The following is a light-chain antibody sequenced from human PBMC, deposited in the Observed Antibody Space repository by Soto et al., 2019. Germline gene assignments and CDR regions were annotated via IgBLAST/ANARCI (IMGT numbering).Light chain of an antibody. CDR3: MQALQTAIT. Sequence: DIVMTQSPLAQPVTPGEPASMSCRSSQSLLHSNGYNYLHWYLQKPGQSPQLLIYLGSNRAAGVPDRFSGSGSGTYFTLKISRVEAEDVGFYYCMQALQTAITFGQGTRLEIK. CDR1: QSLLHSNGYNY. V-gene: IGKV2-28*01. CDR2: LGS. J-gene: IGKJ5*01.